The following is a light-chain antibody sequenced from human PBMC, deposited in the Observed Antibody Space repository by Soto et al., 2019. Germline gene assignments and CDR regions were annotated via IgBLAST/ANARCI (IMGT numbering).Light chain of an antibody. V-gene: IGLV2-11*01. CDR3: CSNAGTSTSV. Sequence: QSALTQPRSVSGSPGQSVTISCTGTSSDVGGYNYVSWYQQHPGKAPKLMIYDVSKRPSGVPDRFSGSKSGNTASLTISGLQAEDEADYYCCSNAGTSTSVFGGGTKLTVL. CDR1: SSDVGGYNY. J-gene: IGLJ3*02. CDR2: DVS.